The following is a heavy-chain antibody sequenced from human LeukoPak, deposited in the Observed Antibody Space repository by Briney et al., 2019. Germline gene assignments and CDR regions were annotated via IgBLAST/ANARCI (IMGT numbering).Heavy chain of an antibody. CDR1: GFTFSDYY. D-gene: IGHD2-15*01. J-gene: IGHJ4*02. CDR3: ARDEYYCSGGSCYLH. Sequence: GGSLRLSCAASGFTFSDYYMSWIRQAPGKGLEWVSYISSSGSTIYYADSVKGRFTISRDNAKNSLYLQMNSLRAEDTAVYHCARDEYYCSGGSCYLHWGQGTLVTVSS. V-gene: IGHV3-11*01. CDR2: ISSSGSTI.